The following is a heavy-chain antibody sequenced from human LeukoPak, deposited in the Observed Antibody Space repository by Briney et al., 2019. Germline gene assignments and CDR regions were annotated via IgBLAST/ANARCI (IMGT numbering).Heavy chain of an antibody. V-gene: IGHV1-69*04. CDR2: IIPILGIA. D-gene: IGHD3-10*01. Sequence: SVKVSCKASGGTFSSYAISWVRQAPGQGLEWMGRIIPILGIANYAQKFQGRVPITADKSTSTAYMELSSLRSEDTAVYYCARESPGGFWELNELDYWGQGTLVTVSS. CDR1: GGTFSSYA. J-gene: IGHJ4*02. CDR3: ARESPGGFWELNELDY.